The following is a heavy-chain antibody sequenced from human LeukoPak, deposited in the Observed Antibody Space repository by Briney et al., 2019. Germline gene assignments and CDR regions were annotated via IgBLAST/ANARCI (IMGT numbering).Heavy chain of an antibody. D-gene: IGHD3-10*01. V-gene: IGHV4-34*01. J-gene: IGHJ6*03. CDR1: GGSFSGYY. CDR2: INHSGST. Sequence: PSETLSLTCAVYGGSFSGYYWSWIRQPPGKGLEWIGEINHSGSTNYNPSLKSRVTISVDTSKNQFSLKLSSVTAADTAVYYCARGRSRSGMVRGVTYYYYYYMDVWGKGTTVTVSS. CDR3: ARGRSRSGMVRGVTYYYYYYMDV.